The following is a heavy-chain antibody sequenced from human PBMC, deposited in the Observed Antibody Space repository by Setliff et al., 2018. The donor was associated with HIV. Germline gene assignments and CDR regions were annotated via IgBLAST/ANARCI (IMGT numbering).Heavy chain of an antibody. V-gene: IGHV1-69*13. CDR3: ARGGVRGYSYGEAFDI. J-gene: IGHJ3*02. CDR1: GGSFNTYA. CDR2: IISIFDKA. Sequence: SVKVSCKSSGGSFNTYAINWVRQAPGQGLEWMGGIISIFDKANYAQKFHGRLTIPADDSTRPVYMDLNSLGSGDTAVYYCARGGVRGYSYGEAFDIWGQVTLVTVSS. D-gene: IGHD5-18*01.